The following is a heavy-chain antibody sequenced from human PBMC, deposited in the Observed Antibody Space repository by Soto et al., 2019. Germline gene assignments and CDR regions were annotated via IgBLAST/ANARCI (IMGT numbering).Heavy chain of an antibody. D-gene: IGHD6-13*01. CDR3: ARVSSGSWSFEPDYYGMDV. Sequence: ASVKVSCKASGYTFTGYYMHWVRQAPGQGLEWMGWINPNSGGTNYAQKFQGWVTMTRDTSISTAYMELSRLRSDDTAVYYCARVSSGSWSFEPDYYGMDVWGQGTTVTVSS. J-gene: IGHJ6*02. CDR1: GYTFTGYY. CDR2: INPNSGGT. V-gene: IGHV1-2*04.